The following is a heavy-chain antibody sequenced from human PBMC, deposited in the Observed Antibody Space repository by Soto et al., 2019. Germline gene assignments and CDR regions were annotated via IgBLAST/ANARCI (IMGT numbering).Heavy chain of an antibody. D-gene: IGHD2-21*01. CDR3: ASVAHITNYGMAV. CDR2: IIPFVGTS. J-gene: IGHJ6*02. CDR1: GGTFSSYP. V-gene: IGHV1-69*01. Sequence: QVQLVQSGAEVKKPGSSVKVSCEASGGTFSSYPINWVRQAPGQGIEWMGGIIPFVGTSNYAQKFQGRVTITADDTTSTAYMELRSMRSEGRAVYYCASVAHITNYGMAVWGQGTTVTVSS.